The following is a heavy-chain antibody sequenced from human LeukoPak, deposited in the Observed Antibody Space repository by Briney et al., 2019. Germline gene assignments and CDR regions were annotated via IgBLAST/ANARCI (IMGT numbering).Heavy chain of an antibody. V-gene: IGHV1-2*02. Sequence: ASVKVSCKASGYTFTGYYMHWVRQAPGQGLEWMGWINPNSGGTNYAQKFQGRVTMTRDTSISTAYMELSRLRSDDTAVYYCATLGYSGYGGYFDYWGQGTLVTVSS. CDR2: INPNSGGT. CDR1: GYTFTGYY. CDR3: ATLGYSGYGGYFDY. J-gene: IGHJ4*02. D-gene: IGHD5-12*01.